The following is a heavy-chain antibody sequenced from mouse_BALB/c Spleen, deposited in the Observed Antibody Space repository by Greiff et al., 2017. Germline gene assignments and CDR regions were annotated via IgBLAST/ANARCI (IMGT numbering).Heavy chain of an antibody. CDR2: IDPANGNT. Sequence: EVQRVESGAELVKPGASVKLSCTASGFNIKDTYMHWVKQRPEQGLEWIGRIDPANGNTKYDPKFQGKATITADTSSNTAYLQLSSLTSEDTAVYYCARYDGSYYYAMDYWGQGTSVTVSS. J-gene: IGHJ4*01. CDR3: ARYDGSYYYAMDY. D-gene: IGHD2-3*01. V-gene: IGHV14-3*02. CDR1: GFNIKDTY.